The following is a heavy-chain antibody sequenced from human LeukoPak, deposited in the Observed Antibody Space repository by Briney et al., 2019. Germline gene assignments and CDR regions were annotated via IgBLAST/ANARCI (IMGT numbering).Heavy chain of an antibody. CDR1: GFKFSSYG. D-gene: IGHD2/OR15-2a*01. CDR2: ISHGGSSK. V-gene: IGHV3-30*18. Sequence: PGRSLTLSCKASGFKFSSYGMHWVRQAPGKGLEWVAAISHGGSSKFYPDSVRGRFTISRDNSENTLFLQMNNLRAEDTAVYYCAKDPSLNTFFDYWGQGTLVTVSS. CDR3: AKDPSLNTFFDY. J-gene: IGHJ4*02.